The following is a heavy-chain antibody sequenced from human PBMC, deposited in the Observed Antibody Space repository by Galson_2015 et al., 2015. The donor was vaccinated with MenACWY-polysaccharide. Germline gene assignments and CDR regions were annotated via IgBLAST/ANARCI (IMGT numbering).Heavy chain of an antibody. CDR2: ISGSGGST. D-gene: IGHD5-18*01. J-gene: IGHJ6*02. Sequence: SLRLSCAASGFTFSSYAMSWVRQAPGKGLEWVSAISGSGGSTYYADSVKGRFTISRDNSKNTLYLQMNSLRAEDTAVYYCAKDRKGEELWLLGGMDVWGQGTTVTVSS. CDR1: GFTFSSYA. V-gene: IGHV3-23*01. CDR3: AKDRKGEELWLLGGMDV.